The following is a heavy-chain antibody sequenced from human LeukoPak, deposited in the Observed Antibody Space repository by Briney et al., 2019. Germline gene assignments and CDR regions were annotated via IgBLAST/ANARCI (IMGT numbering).Heavy chain of an antibody. J-gene: IGHJ4*02. D-gene: IGHD3-22*01. Sequence: ASVKVSCKASGYTFTSYGISWVRQAPGQGLEWMGGIIPIFGTANYAQKFQGRVTITADESTSTAYMELSSLRSEDTAVYYCAISYYYDSSGLDWGQGTLVTVSS. CDR2: IIPIFGTA. V-gene: IGHV1-69*13. CDR1: GYTFTSYG. CDR3: AISYYYDSSGLD.